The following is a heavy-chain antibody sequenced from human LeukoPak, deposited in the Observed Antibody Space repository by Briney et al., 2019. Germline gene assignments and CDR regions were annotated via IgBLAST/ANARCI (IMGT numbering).Heavy chain of an antibody. J-gene: IGHJ4*02. CDR3: ARDVGGYNWKSFDY. V-gene: IGHV3-7*03. CDR2: IKQDGSGK. CDR1: GFTFSSYG. Sequence: PGGSLRLSCAASGFTFSSYGMSWVRQAPGKGLEWVANIKQDGSGKYYVDSVKSRFTISRDNAKSSLYLQMNSLRAEDTAVYYCARDVGGYNWKSFDYWGQGTLVTVSS. D-gene: IGHD1-20*01.